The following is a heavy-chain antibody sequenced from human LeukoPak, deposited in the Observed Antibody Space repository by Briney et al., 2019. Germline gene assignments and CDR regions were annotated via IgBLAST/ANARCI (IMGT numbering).Heavy chain of an antibody. J-gene: IGHJ6*02. V-gene: IGHV1-2*02. CDR2: INPNSGGT. CDR3: ARVGARGVIAIGGMDV. D-gene: IGHD3-16*02. CDR1: GYTFTGYY. Sequence: ASVKVSCKASGYTFTGYYMHWVRQAPGQGLEWMGWINPNSGGTNYAEKFQGRVTMTRDTSISTADMEVSRLRSDDTAVYYCARVGARGVIAIGGMDVWSQGTTVTVSS.